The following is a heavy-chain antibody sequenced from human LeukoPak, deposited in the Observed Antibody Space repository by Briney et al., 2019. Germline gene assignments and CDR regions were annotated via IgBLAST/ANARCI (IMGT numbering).Heavy chain of an antibody. CDR1: GFTFSSYA. Sequence: GGSWRLSWAASGFTFSSYAMHWVGKAPGKGREGGAVIWYDGSNKYYADSVKGRFTISRDNSKNTLYLQMNSLRAEDTAVYYCAREKALLWFGELGYWGQGTLVTVSS. CDR3: AREKALLWFGELGY. D-gene: IGHD3-10*01. J-gene: IGHJ4*02. V-gene: IGHV3-33*01. CDR2: IWYDGSNK.